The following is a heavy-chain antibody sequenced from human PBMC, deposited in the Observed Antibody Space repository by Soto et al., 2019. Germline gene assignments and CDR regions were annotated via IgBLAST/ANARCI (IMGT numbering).Heavy chain of an antibody. V-gene: IGHV2-5*02. Sequence: QITLKESGPTLVKPTQTLTLTCTFSGFSLSSRGVGVGWIRQPPGKALEWLALIYWDDEKRYTPSLKSRLTITKDTSTNHVVLTMTNMEPVDTATYYCAHSPLWFGVAWAYAMDVWGQGTTVTVSS. CDR1: GFSLSSRGVG. CDR3: AHSPLWFGVAWAYAMDV. CDR2: IYWDDEK. D-gene: IGHD3-10*01. J-gene: IGHJ6*02.